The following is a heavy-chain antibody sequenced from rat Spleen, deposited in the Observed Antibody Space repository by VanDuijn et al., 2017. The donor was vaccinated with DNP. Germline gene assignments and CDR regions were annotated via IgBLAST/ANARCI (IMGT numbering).Heavy chain of an antibody. J-gene: IGHJ2*01. V-gene: IGHV3-1*01. D-gene: IGHD1-5*01. Sequence: EVHLQESGPGLVKPSQSLSLTCSVPGYSITSDYWGWIRKFPGNKMEWIGHISYSGRTTYNPSLKSRISITRDTSKNQFFLQLNSVSTEDTATYYCARWKIGPHYFDYWGQGVMVTVSS. CDR3: ARWKIGPHYFDY. CDR1: GYSITSDY. CDR2: ISYSGRT.